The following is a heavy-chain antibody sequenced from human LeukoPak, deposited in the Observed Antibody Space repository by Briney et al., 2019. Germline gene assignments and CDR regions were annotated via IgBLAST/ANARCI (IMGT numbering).Heavy chain of an antibody. D-gene: IGHD1-1*01. J-gene: IGHJ4*02. Sequence: PGRSLSLSCVASGFTFSSYWMHWVRQAPGKGLVWVSRINSDGSSTSYADSVKGRFTISRDNAKNTLYLQMNSLRAEDTAVYYCARGYRTFDYWGQGTLVTVSS. CDR1: GFTFSSYW. CDR3: ARGYRTFDY. CDR2: INSDGSST. V-gene: IGHV3-74*01.